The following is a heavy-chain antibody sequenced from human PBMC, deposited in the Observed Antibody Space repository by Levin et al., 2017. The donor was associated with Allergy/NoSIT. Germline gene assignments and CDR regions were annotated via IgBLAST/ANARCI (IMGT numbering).Heavy chain of an antibody. V-gene: IGHV3-30*18. CDR2: ISYDGSNK. CDR1: GFTFSSYG. CDR3: AKDRRDYGSGIDY. D-gene: IGHD3-10*01. Sequence: GGSLRLSCAASGFTFSSYGMHWVRQAPGKGLEWVAVISYDGSNKYYADSVKGRFTISRDNSKNTLYLQMNSLRAEDTAVYYCAKDRRDYGSGIDYWGQGTLVTVSS. J-gene: IGHJ4*02.